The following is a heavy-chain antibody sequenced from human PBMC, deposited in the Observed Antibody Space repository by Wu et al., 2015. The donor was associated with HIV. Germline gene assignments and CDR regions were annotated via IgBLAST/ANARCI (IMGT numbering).Heavy chain of an antibody. D-gene: IGHD4-11*01. J-gene: IGHJ4*02. V-gene: IGHV1-2*02. CDR2: INLSGGAT. CDR3: ARDATPITTEFDY. Sequence: QVQLVQSGAEVKKPGASVKVSCGASGYTFTNYYIHWLRQAPGQGLEWMAWINLSGGATIYAEDFEGRVTVTRDTSIEIVYMELNGLTSGDTAIYYCARDATPITTEFDYWGQGTLITVSS. CDR1: GYTFTNYY.